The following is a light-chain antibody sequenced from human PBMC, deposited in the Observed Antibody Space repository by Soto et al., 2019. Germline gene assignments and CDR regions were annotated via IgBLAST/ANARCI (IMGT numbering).Light chain of an antibody. CDR1: QSVSGY. J-gene: IGKJ2*01. CDR3: QQRGNWPWT. CDR2: DTS. Sequence: EIVLTQSPATLSLSPGDRATLSCRASQSVSGYLAWYQQKPGQAPRLLIYDTSNRAPGIPARFSGSGSGTDFTLTISSLDPEDLAVYYCQQRGNWPWTVGQGTKLEI. V-gene: IGKV3-11*01.